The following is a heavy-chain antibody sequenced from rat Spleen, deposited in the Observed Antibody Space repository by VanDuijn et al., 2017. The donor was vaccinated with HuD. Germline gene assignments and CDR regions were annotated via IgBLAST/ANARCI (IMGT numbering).Heavy chain of an antibody. Sequence: QVQLKESGPGLVQPSQTLSLSCTVAGFSLTTYNVHWLRQPPGKGLEWMGVIWNTGATRYISALKSRLSISKDTSKIQVFLKMNSLQTEDTATYYCARAHTTGIRDWLAYWGQGTLVTVSS. CDR3: ARAHTTGIRDWLAY. V-gene: IGHV2-41*01. D-gene: IGHD1-9*01. CDR1: GFSLTTYN. J-gene: IGHJ3*01. CDR2: IWNTGAT.